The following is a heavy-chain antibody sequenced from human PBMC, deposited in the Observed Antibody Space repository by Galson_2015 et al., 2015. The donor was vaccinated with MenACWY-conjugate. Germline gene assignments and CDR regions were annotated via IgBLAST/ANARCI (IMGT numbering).Heavy chain of an antibody. Sequence: TLSLTCAVSGASISNVNWRSWVRQAPGKGLEWVGEIHHSGNSNSNPSLKSRVTILVDKSKIQLSLKLSSVTAADTAVYYWARDGSLPVENAFDIWGQGTMVPGS. V-gene: IGHV4-4*02. CDR1: GASISNVNW. D-gene: IGHD2-8*02. CDR3: ARDGSLPVENAFDI. J-gene: IGHJ3*02. CDR2: IHHSGNS.